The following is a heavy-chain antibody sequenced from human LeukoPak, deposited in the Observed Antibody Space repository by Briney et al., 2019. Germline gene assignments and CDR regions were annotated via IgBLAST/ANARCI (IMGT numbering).Heavy chain of an antibody. CDR1: GFTFSSYS. V-gene: IGHV3-21*01. CDR3: AESSSSTRFDY. J-gene: IGHJ4*02. Sequence: GGSLRLSCAASGFTFSSYSMNWVRRAPGKGLEWVSSISSRSSYIYYADSVKGRFTISRDNAKNSLYLQMNSLRAEDTAVYYCAESSSSTRFDYWGQGTLVTVSS. CDR2: ISSRSSYI. D-gene: IGHD6-6*01.